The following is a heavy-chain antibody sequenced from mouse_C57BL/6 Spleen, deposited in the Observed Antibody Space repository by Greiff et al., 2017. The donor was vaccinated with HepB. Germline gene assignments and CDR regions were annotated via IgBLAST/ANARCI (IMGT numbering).Heavy chain of an antibody. CDR2: IYPSDSET. D-gene: IGHD2-5*01. Sequence: QVQLQQPGAELVRPGSSVKLSCKASGYTFTSYWMDWVKQRPGQGLEWIGNIYPSDSETHYNQKFKDKATLTVDKSSSTAYMQLSSLTSEDSAVYYCARRDYYSNYGFAYWGQGTLVTVSA. CDR3: ARRDYYSNYGFAY. CDR1: GYTFTSYW. V-gene: IGHV1-61*01. J-gene: IGHJ3*01.